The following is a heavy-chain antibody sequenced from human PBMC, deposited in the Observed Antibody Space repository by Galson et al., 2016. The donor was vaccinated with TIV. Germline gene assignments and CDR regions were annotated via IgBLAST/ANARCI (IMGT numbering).Heavy chain of an antibody. D-gene: IGHD3-22*01. J-gene: IGHJ4*02. Sequence: SLGLSCAASGFTFSSFAVIWVRQAPGKGLEWVSGISAGGGRTNYADSVKGRFTISRDNPKNTLYLQMSSLRAEDTAVYFCAKMDSSGFDYVRRFDFWGQGTLATVSS. CDR1: GFTFSSFA. CDR2: ISAGGGRT. V-gene: IGHV3-23*01. CDR3: AKMDSSGFDYVRRFDF.